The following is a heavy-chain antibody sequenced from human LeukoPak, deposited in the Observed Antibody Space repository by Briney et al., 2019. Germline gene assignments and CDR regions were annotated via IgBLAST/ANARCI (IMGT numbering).Heavy chain of an antibody. Sequence: GGSLRLSCAASGFTFSTFWMYWVRQAPGKGLEWVANIKQDGSHKYYVDSVKGRFTISRDDAKNSLYLQMNSLRVEDTAVYYCVREEGYWGQGTLVTVSS. CDR3: VREEGY. V-gene: IGHV3-7*01. J-gene: IGHJ4*02. CDR1: GFTFSTFW. CDR2: IKQDGSHK.